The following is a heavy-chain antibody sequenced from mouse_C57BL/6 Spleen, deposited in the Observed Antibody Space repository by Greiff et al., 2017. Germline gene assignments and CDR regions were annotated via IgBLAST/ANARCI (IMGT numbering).Heavy chain of an antibody. D-gene: IGHD2-12*01. Sequence: EVHLVESGGDLVKPGGSLKLSCAASGFTFSSYGMSWVRQTPDKRLEWVATISSGGSYTYYPDSVKGRFTISRDNAKNTLYLQMSSLKSEDTAMYYCARGGNDGAWFAYWGQGTLVTVSA. CDR2: ISSGGSYT. V-gene: IGHV5-6*01. J-gene: IGHJ3*01. CDR1: GFTFSSYG. CDR3: ARGGNDGAWFAY.